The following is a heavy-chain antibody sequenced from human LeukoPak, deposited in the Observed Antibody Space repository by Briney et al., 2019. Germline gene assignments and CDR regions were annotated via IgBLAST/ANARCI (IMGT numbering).Heavy chain of an antibody. D-gene: IGHD3-3*01. J-gene: IGHJ6*03. Sequence: PGGSLRLSCAASGFTFSSYEMNWVRQAPGKGLEWVSSISSSSTYIYYADSVKGRFTISRDNAKNSLYLQMNTLRAEDTAVYYCASAPTIFGVVYYMDVWGKGTTVTVSS. CDR1: GFTFSSYE. V-gene: IGHV3-21*01. CDR2: ISSSSTYI. CDR3: ASAPTIFGVVYYMDV.